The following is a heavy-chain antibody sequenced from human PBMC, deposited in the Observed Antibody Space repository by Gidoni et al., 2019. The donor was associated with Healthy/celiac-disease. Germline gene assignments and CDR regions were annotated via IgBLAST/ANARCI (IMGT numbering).Heavy chain of an antibody. D-gene: IGHD3-22*01. CDR3: AREVRDDSSGYADY. CDR2: IYSGGST. Sequence: EVQLVESGGVLIQPGGSLRLSCAASGFTVSSNYMSWVRQAPGKGLEWVSVIYSGGSTYYADSGKGRFTISRDNSKNTLYLQMNSLRAEDTAVYYCAREVRDDSSGYADYWGQGTLVTVSS. J-gene: IGHJ4*02. CDR1: GFTVSSNY. V-gene: IGHV3-53*01.